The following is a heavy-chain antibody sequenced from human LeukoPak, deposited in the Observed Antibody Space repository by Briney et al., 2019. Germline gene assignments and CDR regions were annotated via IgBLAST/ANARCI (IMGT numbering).Heavy chain of an antibody. CDR3: ARDPTTVVNRPYYFDD. CDR2: INDRGIT. Sequence: NPSETLSLTCAVSVGSFSGYHWNWLRQAPGKGLEWIGEINDRGITNYNPSLKSRLTISIDTSKKQFSLKLRSVTAADTAVYYCARDPTTVVNRPYYFDDWGQGTLVTVSS. CDR1: VGSFSGYH. J-gene: IGHJ4*02. D-gene: IGHD4-23*01. V-gene: IGHV4-34*01.